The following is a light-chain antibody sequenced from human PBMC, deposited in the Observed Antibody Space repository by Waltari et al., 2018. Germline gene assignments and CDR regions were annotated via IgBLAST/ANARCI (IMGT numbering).Light chain of an antibody. CDR1: QSLLSSYGYIY. V-gene: IGKV2-28*01. CDR3: MQALEAPLT. J-gene: IGKJ4*01. CDR2: SAS. Sequence: IVMTQSPLSLPVTPGEPASIPCRSRQSLLSSYGYIYLDWYLQKPGQSPQLLIYSASNRASGVSDRFSGSGSGTDFTLKISRVEAEDVGVYYCMQALEAPLTFGGGTKVEIK.